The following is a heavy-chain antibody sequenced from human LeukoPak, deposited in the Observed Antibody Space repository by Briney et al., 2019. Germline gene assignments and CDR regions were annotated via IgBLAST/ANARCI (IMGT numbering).Heavy chain of an antibody. CDR3: AGAVSYRGWFDP. CDR2: ISSSSSTI. J-gene: IGHJ5*02. D-gene: IGHD1-26*01. V-gene: IGHV3-48*04. Sequence: GGSLRLSCAASGFTFSSYSMNWVRQAPGKGLEWVSYISSSSSTIYYADSVKGRFTISRDNAKNSLYLQMNSLRAEDTAVYYCAGAVSYRGWFDPWGQGALVTVSS. CDR1: GFTFSSYS.